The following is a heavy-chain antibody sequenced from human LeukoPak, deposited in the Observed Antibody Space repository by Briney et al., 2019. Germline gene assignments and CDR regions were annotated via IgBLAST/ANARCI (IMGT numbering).Heavy chain of an antibody. D-gene: IGHD3-10*01. J-gene: IGHJ4*02. CDR1: GGSINNYY. V-gene: IGHV4-59*01. CDR3: AREEIPMAGRTDFDY. Sequence: PSETLSLTCTVSGGSINNYYWSWIRQPPGKGLEWIGYIYYSGSTNYNPSLKSRVTISVDTSKNQFSLKLTSVTAADTAVYYCAREEIPMAGRTDFDYWGQGTLVTVSS. CDR2: IYYSGST.